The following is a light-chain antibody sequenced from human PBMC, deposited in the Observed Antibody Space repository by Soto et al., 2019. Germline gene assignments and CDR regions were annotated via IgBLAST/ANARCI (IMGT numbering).Light chain of an antibody. J-gene: IGKJ4*01. CDR3: QQRSNWPRLT. CDR1: QSVSSY. V-gene: IGKV3-11*01. CDR2: DAS. Sequence: IVLTQSPATLSLSPGERATLSCRASQSVSSYLAWYQQKPGQAPRLLIYDASNRATGIPARFSGSGSGTDFTLTISSLEPEDFAVYYCQQRSNWPRLTFGGGTKVDIK.